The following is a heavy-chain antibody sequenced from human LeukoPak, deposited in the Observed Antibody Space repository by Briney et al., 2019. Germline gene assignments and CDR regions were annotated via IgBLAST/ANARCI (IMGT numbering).Heavy chain of an antibody. CDR2: IKQDGSEK. CDR3: AKVRYQLPCFDY. J-gene: IGHJ4*02. V-gene: IGHV3-7*03. CDR1: GFTFSSYW. Sequence: PGGSLRLSCAASGFTFSSYWMSWVRQAPGKGLEWVANIKQDGSEKYYVDSVKGRFTISRDNSKNTLYLQMNSLRAEDTAVYYCAKVRYQLPCFDYWGQGTLVTVSS. D-gene: IGHD2-2*01.